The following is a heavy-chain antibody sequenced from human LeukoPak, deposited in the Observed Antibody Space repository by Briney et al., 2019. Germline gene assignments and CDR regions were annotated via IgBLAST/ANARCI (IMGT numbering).Heavy chain of an antibody. CDR1: GFTFSSYW. V-gene: IGHV3-13*01. CDR2: IQTAGDT. J-gene: IGHJ3*02. D-gene: IGHD5-12*01. CDR3: ARDSRPGYGGAHDI. Sequence: GGSLRLSCAASGFTFSSYWMHWVRQVPGKGLEWVALIQTAGDTYYPASVKGRFTISRENAKNSFYLQMNSLRAEDTAVYYCARDSRPGYGGAHDIWGPGTMVTVSS.